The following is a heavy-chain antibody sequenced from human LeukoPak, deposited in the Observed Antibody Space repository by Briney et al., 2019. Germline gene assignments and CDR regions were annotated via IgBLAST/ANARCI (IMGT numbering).Heavy chain of an antibody. Sequence: SETLSLTCTVSGGSISSYYWSWIRQPPGKGLEWIGYIYYSGSTNYNPSLKSRVTISVDTSKNQFSLKLSSVTAADTAVYYCARAYSSSWYPLYNWFDPWGQGTLVTVSS. V-gene: IGHV4-59*01. CDR3: ARAYSSSWYPLYNWFDP. D-gene: IGHD6-13*01. CDR1: GGSISSYY. J-gene: IGHJ5*02. CDR2: IYYSGST.